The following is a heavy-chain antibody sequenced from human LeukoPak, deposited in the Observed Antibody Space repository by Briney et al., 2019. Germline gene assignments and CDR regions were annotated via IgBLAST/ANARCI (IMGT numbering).Heavy chain of an antibody. V-gene: IGHV3-66*02. CDR2: IYSGGST. CDR3: ARYCSGGSCYSAPLAYYYYYYMDV. Sequence: GGSLRLSCAASGFTVSSNYMSWVRQAPGKGLEWVSVIYSGGSTYYADSVKGRFTISRDNSKNTLYLQMNSLRAEDTAVYYCARYCSGGSCYSAPLAYYYYYYMDVWGKGTTVTVSS. J-gene: IGHJ6*03. CDR1: GFTVSSNY. D-gene: IGHD2-15*01.